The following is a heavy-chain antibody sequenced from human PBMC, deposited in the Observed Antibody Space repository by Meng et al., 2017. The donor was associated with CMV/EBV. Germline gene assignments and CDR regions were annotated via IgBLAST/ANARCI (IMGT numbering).Heavy chain of an antibody. CDR3: ARDRHAQKLRYCSSTSCPPGY. V-gene: IGHV1-2*02. J-gene: IGHJ4*02. CDR2: INPNSGGT. Sequence: ASVKVSCKASGYTFTSYYMHWVRQAPGQGLEWMGWINPNSGGTNYAQKFQGRVTMTRDTSISTAYMELSRLRSDDTAVYYCARDRHAQKLRYCSSTSCPPGYWGQGTLVTVSS. D-gene: IGHD2-2*01. CDR1: GYTFTSYY.